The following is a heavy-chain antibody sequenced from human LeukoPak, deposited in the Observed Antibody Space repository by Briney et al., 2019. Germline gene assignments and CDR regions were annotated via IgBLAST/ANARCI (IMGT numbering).Heavy chain of an antibody. D-gene: IGHD3-22*01. CDR3: NAYDSSGARGGAGFDY. V-gene: IGHV3-15*07. J-gene: IGHJ4*02. CDR2: IKGKTDGETT. Sequence: PGGSLRLSCAASGFTFSGSAMHWVRQAPGKGLEWVGRIKGKTDGETTDYAAPVKGRFTISRDDSKNTLYLQMNSLKTEDTAVFYCNAYDSSGARGGAGFDYWGQGTLVTVSS. CDR1: GFTFSGSA.